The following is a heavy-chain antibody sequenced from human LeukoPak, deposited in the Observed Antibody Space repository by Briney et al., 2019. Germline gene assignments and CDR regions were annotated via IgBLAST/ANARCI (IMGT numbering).Heavy chain of an antibody. J-gene: IGHJ4*02. Sequence: SEKVSCKASGGTFTSYAISWVRQAPGQGREWMGRIIPILGTANYALKFQARVTITTDESTSTAYMELSSLRSEDTAVYYCARGPPYYYDSSGYAGYWGQGTLVTVSS. D-gene: IGHD3-22*01. CDR2: IIPILGTA. V-gene: IGHV1-69*05. CDR1: GGTFTSYA. CDR3: ARGPPYYYDSSGYAGY.